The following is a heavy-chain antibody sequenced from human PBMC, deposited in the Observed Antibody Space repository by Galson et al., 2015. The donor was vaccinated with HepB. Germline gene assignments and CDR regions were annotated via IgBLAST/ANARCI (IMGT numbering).Heavy chain of an antibody. D-gene: IGHD3-10*01. Sequence: SLRLSCAASGFTFSSYAMHWVRQAPGKGLEWVAVISYDGSNKYYADSVKGRFTISRDNSKNTLYLQMNSLRAEDTAVYYCARDKGYGSGRQRAALDYWGQGTLVTVSS. CDR2: ISYDGSNK. V-gene: IGHV3-30-3*01. J-gene: IGHJ4*02. CDR3: ARDKGYGSGRQRAALDY. CDR1: GFTFSSYA.